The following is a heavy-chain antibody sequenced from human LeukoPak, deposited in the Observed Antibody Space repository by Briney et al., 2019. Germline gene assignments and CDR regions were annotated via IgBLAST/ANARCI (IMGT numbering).Heavy chain of an antibody. CDR3: ARGGHGHYFDSSGHDY. Sequence: PGGSLRLSCAASGFTFSSYWMSWVRQAPGKGLEWVANIKQDGSEKNYVDSVKGRFTISRDNAKNSLYLQMNSLRAEDTAVYYCARGGHGHYFDSSGHDYWGQGTLVTVSS. CDR2: IKQDGSEK. D-gene: IGHD3-22*01. J-gene: IGHJ4*02. V-gene: IGHV3-7*01. CDR1: GFTFSSYW.